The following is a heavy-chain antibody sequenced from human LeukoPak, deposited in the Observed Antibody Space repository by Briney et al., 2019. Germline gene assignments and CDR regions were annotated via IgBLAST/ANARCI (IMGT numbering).Heavy chain of an antibody. V-gene: IGHV4-39*07. CDR2: INHSGST. D-gene: IGHD6-19*01. CDR3: ARAVRTPPLLMDV. CDR1: GGSISSGGYY. J-gene: IGHJ6*02. Sequence: SQTLSLTCTVSGGSISSGGYYWSWIRQPPGKGLEWIGEINHSGSTNYNPSLKSRVTISVDTSKNQFSLELSSVTAADTAVYYCARAVRTPPLLMDVWGQGTTVTVSS.